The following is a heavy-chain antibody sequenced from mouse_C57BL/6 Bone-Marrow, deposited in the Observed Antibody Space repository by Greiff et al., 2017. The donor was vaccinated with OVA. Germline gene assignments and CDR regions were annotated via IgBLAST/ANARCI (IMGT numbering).Heavy chain of an antibody. CDR3: ARRSTMVTGRGYFDV. CDR2: ISSGGSYT. D-gene: IGHD2-2*01. Sequence: EVMLVESGGDLVKPGGSLKLSCAASGFTFSSYGMSWVRQTPDKRLEWVATISSGGSYTYYPDSVKGRFTISRDNAKNTLYLQMSSLKSEDTAMYYCARRSTMVTGRGYFDVWGTGTTVTVSS. J-gene: IGHJ1*03. V-gene: IGHV5-6*02. CDR1: GFTFSSYG.